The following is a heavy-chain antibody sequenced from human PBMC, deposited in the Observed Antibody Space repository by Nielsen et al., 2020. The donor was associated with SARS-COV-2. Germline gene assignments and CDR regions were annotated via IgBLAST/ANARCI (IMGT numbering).Heavy chain of an antibody. V-gene: IGHV4-31*03. CDR3: AGSSWGYLGGAFDI. D-gene: IGHD1-26*01. CDR1: GGSISSGGYY. CDR2: IYYSGST. Sequence: SETLSLTCTVSGGSISSGGYYWSWIRQHPGKGLEWIGYIYYSGSTYCNPSLKSRVTISVDTSKNQFSLKLSSVTAADTAVYYCAGSSWGYLGGAFDILGQGTMVTVSS. J-gene: IGHJ3*02.